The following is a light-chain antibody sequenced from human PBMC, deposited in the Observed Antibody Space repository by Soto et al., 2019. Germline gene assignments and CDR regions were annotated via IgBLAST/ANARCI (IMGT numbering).Light chain of an antibody. CDR2: KAS. CDR1: QSISSW. J-gene: IGKJ1*01. Sequence: DIQMTQSPSTLPASVGDRVTITCRASQSISSWLAWYQQKPGKAPNLLIYKASSLESGVPSRFSGSGSGTECTLTISSLQPDDFETYYCQQYNSHPLTFGQGTKVDIK. CDR3: QQYNSHPLT. V-gene: IGKV1-5*03.